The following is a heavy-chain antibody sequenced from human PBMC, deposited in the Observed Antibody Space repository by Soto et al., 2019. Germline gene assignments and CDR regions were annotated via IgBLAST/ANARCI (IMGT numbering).Heavy chain of an antibody. Sequence: SETLCLSCAVSGGSISSGGCCCSWIRKPPGKGLEWIGYIYHSGSTYYNPSLKSRVTISVDTSKNQFSLKLSSVTAADTAVYYCARVFRITMIVVVTQRYYFDYWGQGTLVTVSS. D-gene: IGHD3-22*01. CDR2: IYHSGST. J-gene: IGHJ4*02. CDR1: GGSISSGGCC. V-gene: IGHV4-30-2*01. CDR3: ARVFRITMIVVVTQRYYFDY.